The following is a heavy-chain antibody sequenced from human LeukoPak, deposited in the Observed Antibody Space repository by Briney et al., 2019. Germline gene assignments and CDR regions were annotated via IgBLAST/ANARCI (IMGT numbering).Heavy chain of an antibody. CDR1: GFTFSSYA. CDR2: ISGSGGST. J-gene: IGHJ4*02. CDR3: AKVQIDYGDYFDY. Sequence: PGGSLRLSCAASGFTFSSYARSWVRQAPGKGLEWVSAISGSGGSTYYADSVKGRFTISRDNSKNTLYLQMNSLRAEDTAVYYCAKVQIDYGDYFDYWGQGTLVTVSS. D-gene: IGHD4-17*01. V-gene: IGHV3-23*01.